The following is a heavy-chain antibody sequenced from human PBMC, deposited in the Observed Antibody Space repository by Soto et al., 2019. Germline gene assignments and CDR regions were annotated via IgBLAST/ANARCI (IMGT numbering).Heavy chain of an antibody. CDR3: ARGRLLYSSSSGRYWYFDL. D-gene: IGHD6-6*01. Sequence: EVQLVESGGGLVQPGGSLRLSCAASGFTFSSYWMSWVRQAPGKGLEWVANIKQDGSEKYYVDSVKGRFTISRDNAKNSLYLQMNSLRAEDTAVYYCARGRLLYSSSSGRYWYFDLWGRGTLVTVSS. V-gene: IGHV3-7*03. J-gene: IGHJ2*01. CDR1: GFTFSSYW. CDR2: IKQDGSEK.